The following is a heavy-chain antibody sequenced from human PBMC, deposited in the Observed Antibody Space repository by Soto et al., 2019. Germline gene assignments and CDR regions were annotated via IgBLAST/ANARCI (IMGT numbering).Heavy chain of an antibody. CDR2: MNPDGSAQ. J-gene: IGHJ3*02. Sequence: GGSLRLSCAASGFSFSNYWINWVRQAPGKGLEWVANMNPDGSAQYYVDSVKGRFTISRDNAKNTLYLQMNSLRAEDTAVYYCAREGLGGGCDDAFDIWGQGTVVTVSS. CDR1: GFSFSNYW. CDR3: AREGLGGGCDDAFDI. V-gene: IGHV3-7*01. D-gene: IGHD2-15*01.